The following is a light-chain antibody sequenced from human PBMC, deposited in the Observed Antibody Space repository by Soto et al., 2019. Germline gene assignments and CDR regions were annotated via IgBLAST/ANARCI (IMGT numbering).Light chain of an antibody. V-gene: IGLV2-23*01. CDR2: EGS. Sequence: QSALTQPASVSGSPGQSITLSCTGTSTDVGNYNLVSWYQQHPGKAPKLIIYEGSKRPSGVSDRFSGSKSGNTASLTISGLQAEDEAHYHCCSYAGSKSVVFGGGTKVTVL. CDR3: CSYAGSKSVV. CDR1: STDVGNYNL. J-gene: IGLJ2*01.